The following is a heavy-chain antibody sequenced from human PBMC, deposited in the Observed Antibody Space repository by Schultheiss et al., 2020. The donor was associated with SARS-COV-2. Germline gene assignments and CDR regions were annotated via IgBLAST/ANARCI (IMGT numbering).Heavy chain of an antibody. J-gene: IGHJ4*02. CDR2: MKQDGSEK. V-gene: IGHV3-7*04. D-gene: IGHD3-3*01. Sequence: GGSLRLSCAASGFTVSSNYMSWVRQAPGKGLEWVANMKQDGSEKYYVDSVKGRFTISRDNAKNTLYLQMNSLRAEDTAVYYCARGRGDFDYWGQGTLVTVSS. CDR1: GFTVSSNY. CDR3: ARGRGDFDY.